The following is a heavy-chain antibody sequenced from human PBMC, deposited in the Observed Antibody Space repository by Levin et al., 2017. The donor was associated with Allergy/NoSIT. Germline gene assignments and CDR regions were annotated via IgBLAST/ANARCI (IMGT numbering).Heavy chain of an antibody. CDR2: IHSDGTT. CDR3: ARARGGLYWFDP. D-gene: IGHD3-16*01. V-gene: IGHV3-53*01. Sequence: GESLKISCAVSGLTINGLYMTWVRQAPGKGLEWVSIIHSDGTTHYADSVKGRFTISRDNFQNTVFLQLNSLRVDDTAMYYCARARGGLYWFDPWGRGTLVTVSS. J-gene: IGHJ5*02. CDR1: GLTINGLY.